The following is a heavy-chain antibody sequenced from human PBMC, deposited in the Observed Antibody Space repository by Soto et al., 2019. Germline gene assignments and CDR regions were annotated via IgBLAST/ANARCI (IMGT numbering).Heavy chain of an antibody. CDR3: ARGWRGRYSSSWYPIGPGDWFDP. CDR2: INHSGST. CDR1: GGSFSGYY. J-gene: IGHJ5*02. D-gene: IGHD6-13*01. Sequence: SETLSLTCAVYGGSFSGYYWSWIRQPPGKGLEWIGEINHSGSTNYNPSLKSRVTISVDTSKNQFSLKLSSVTAADTAVYYCARGWRGRYSSSWYPIGPGDWFDPWGQGTLVTVSS. V-gene: IGHV4-34*01.